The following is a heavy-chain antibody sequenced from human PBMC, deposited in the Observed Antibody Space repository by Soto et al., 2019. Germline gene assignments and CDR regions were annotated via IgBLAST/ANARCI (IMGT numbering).Heavy chain of an antibody. Sequence: QVQLVQSGAEVKKPGASVKVSCKVSGYTLTELSMHWVRQAPGKGLEWMGGFDPEDGETIYAQKFQGRVTTTEDTFTDTAYMELSSLRSEDTAVYYCATATTYDSSPYAFDIWGQGTMVTVSS. J-gene: IGHJ3*02. D-gene: IGHD3-22*01. V-gene: IGHV1-24*01. CDR3: ATATTYDSSPYAFDI. CDR2: FDPEDGET. CDR1: GYTLTELS.